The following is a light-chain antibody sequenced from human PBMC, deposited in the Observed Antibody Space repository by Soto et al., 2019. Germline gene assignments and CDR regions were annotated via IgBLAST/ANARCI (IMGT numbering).Light chain of an antibody. CDR3: QHYNNWPPT. CDR2: YAS. J-gene: IGKJ3*01. CDR1: ESVHRN. Sequence: EMVMTQSPATLSVSPGERVTLSCRASESVHRNLAWYQQKPGQGPSLLIYYASTRATGVPDRFTGSVSGTEFTLTISSLQSEDSGVYHCQHYNNWPPTFGPGTKVEIK. V-gene: IGKV3-15*01.